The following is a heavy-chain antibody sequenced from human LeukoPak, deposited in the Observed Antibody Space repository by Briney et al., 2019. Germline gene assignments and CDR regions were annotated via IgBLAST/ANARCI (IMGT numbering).Heavy chain of an antibody. CDR1: GFTVSSNY. CDR2: IYVGGTT. J-gene: IGHJ4*02. V-gene: IGHV3-66*01. Sequence: GGSLRLSCVASGFTVSSNYMTWVRQAPGTGLECVSVIYVGGTTYYADSVKDRFTTSRDNSKNTLYLQMNSLRDEDTAVYYCAREGGPCRPLDYSGQGTLVTVSS. CDR3: AREGGPCRPLDY.